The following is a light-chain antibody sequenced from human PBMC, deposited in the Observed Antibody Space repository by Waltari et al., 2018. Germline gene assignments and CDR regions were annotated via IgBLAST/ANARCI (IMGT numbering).Light chain of an antibody. CDR1: SVVYTSNNMSY. V-gene: IGKV4-1*01. Sequence: SVVYTSNNMSYIGLYQQKPGRTPKLLFYWASTRESGFPDRVSAGGSGTDFTLTISSLQAEDVAIYYCQQYYKSRTFGQGTKLEIK. J-gene: IGKJ2*01. CDR3: QQYYKSRT. CDR2: WAS.